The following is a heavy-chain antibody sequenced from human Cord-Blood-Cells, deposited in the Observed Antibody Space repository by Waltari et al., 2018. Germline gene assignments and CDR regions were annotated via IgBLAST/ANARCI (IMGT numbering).Heavy chain of an antibody. CDR1: GFTFSSYA. J-gene: IGHJ4*02. Sequence: EVQLLESGGGLVQPGGSLRLSCAASGFTFSSYAMSWVRQAPGKGLEWVSAIRDRGGSTKHEESGKGRFTIYRDNSKNTLYLQMNSLRAEETAVYYCAKDFTFGGVIVDYWGQGTLVTVSS. CDR2: IRDRGGST. D-gene: IGHD3-16*02. V-gene: IGHV3-23*01. CDR3: AKDFTFGGVIVDY.